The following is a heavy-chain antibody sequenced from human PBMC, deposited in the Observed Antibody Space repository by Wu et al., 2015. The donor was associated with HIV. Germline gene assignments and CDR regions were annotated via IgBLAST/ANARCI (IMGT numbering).Heavy chain of an antibody. V-gene: IGHV1-2*02. J-gene: IGHJ2*01. CDR2: VSPNTGGT. CDR3: AREPLAAAGDYWYFDL. CDR1: GYTFTDFF. Sequence: QVQLVQSGAEVKKPGASVKVSCKASGYTFTDFFIHWVRQAPGQGLEWMGWVSPNTGGTNYAQKFQGRVTMTTATSTSTAYMELRSLRSDDTAVYYCAREPLAAAGDYWYFDLWGRGTLVTVSS. D-gene: IGHD6-13*01.